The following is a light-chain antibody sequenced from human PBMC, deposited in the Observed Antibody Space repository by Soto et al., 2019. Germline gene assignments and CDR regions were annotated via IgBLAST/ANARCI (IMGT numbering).Light chain of an antibody. CDR1: SSDIGANNY. CDR2: DVT. V-gene: IGLV2-14*03. J-gene: IGLJ2*01. Sequence: QSALTQPASVSGSPGQSITISCTGTSSDIGANNYVSWYQQHPGKAPKLMIYDVTNRPSGVSNRFSGSKSGNTASLTVSGLQAEDEADYYCSSYTTSSPLFGGGTKLTVL. CDR3: SSYTTSSPL.